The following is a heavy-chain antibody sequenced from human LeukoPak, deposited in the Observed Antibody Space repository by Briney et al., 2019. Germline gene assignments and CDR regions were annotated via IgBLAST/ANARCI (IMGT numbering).Heavy chain of an antibody. CDR2: VYFGGST. CDR3: ARHGKQWRAEWFDP. V-gene: IGHV4-59*08. J-gene: IGHJ5*02. CDR1: GGTISSYY. Sequence: SETLSLTCIVSGGTISSYYWSWIRQPPGKGLEWIGYVYFGGSTTYNPSLKSRVTISVDTSKNQFSLKLSSVTAADTAVYYCARHGKQWRAEWFDPWGQGTLVTVSS. D-gene: IGHD6-19*01.